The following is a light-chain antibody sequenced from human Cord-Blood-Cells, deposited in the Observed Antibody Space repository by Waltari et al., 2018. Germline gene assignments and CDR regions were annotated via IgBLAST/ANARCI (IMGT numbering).Light chain of an antibody. Sequence: MVLTPSPGTLALSPEESATLSCRFKQSVSSSYLAWYQQKPGQTPRLLIYGASSRATGIPDRFSGSGSGTDFTLTISSLEPEDVAVYYCQQYGSTPHTFGHGTKVDIK. J-gene: IGKJ3*01. CDR3: QQYGSTPHT. CDR1: QSVSSSY. CDR2: GAS. V-gene: IGKV3-20*01.